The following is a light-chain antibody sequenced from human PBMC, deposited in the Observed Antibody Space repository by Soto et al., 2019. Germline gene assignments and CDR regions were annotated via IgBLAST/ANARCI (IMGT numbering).Light chain of an antibody. J-gene: IGKJ4*01. Sequence: DLQMTQSPSSLSASIGDRITITCRASQSISTYLNWYQQKPGKAPNLLIYGASTLQSGVPSRFSGRGSATDFTLTISSLQPEDFATYYCQQSFITPPLTFGGGTKVDIK. CDR1: QSISTY. V-gene: IGKV1-39*01. CDR3: QQSFITPPLT. CDR2: GAS.